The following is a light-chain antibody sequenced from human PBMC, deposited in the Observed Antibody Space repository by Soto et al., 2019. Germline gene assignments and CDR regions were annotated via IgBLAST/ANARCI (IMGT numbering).Light chain of an antibody. CDR3: QQRGNWPLT. CDR1: QSVGKY. Sequence: EIVMTQSPATLSLSPGERATLSCRASQSVGKYLVWYQQKPGQAPRLLIYDASNRATGIPARFSGSGSGTDFTLTISSLEPEDFAVYYCQQRGNWPLTFGQGTRLEIK. CDR2: DAS. J-gene: IGKJ5*01. V-gene: IGKV3-11*01.